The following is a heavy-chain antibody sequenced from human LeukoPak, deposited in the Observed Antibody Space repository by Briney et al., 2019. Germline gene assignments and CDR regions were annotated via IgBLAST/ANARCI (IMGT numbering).Heavy chain of an antibody. Sequence: ASVKVSCKGSGYTFTGYYMHWVRHAPGQGLGWMGWINPNSGGTNYAQKFQGRVTMTRDTSISTAYMELSRLRSDDTAVYYCARSTAATLGRPDAFDIWGQGTMVTVSS. D-gene: IGHD2-15*01. V-gene: IGHV1-2*02. CDR1: GYTFTGYY. CDR2: INPNSGGT. CDR3: ARSTAATLGRPDAFDI. J-gene: IGHJ3*02.